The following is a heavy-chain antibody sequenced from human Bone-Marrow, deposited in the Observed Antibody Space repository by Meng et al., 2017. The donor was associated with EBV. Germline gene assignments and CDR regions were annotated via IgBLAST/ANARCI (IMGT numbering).Heavy chain of an antibody. V-gene: IGHV7-4-1*02. J-gene: IGHJ5*02. CDR1: GYTFTSYA. CDR2: INTNTGNP. Sequence: VKLCQSWSELKTPGASVKFSCKVYGYTFTSYAMNWGRQAPGQGLEWMGWINTNTGNPTYAQGFTGRFVFSLDTSVSTAYLQISSLKAEDTAVYYCARARVLLWEGWFDPWGQGTLVTVSS. D-gene: IGHD2-15*01. CDR3: ARARVLLWEGWFDP.